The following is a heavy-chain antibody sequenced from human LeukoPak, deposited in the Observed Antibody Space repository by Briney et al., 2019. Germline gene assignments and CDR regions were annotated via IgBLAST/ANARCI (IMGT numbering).Heavy chain of an antibody. CDR3: ARGSGSYWDY. D-gene: IGHD1-26*01. Sequence: GGSLRLSCAASGFTFSSYSMNWVRQAPGKGLEWVSYISSSSSTIYYADSVKGRFTISRDNSKNTLYLQMNSLRAEDTAVYYCARGSGSYWDYWGQGTLVTVSS. J-gene: IGHJ4*02. V-gene: IGHV3-48*01. CDR2: ISSSSSTI. CDR1: GFTFSSYS.